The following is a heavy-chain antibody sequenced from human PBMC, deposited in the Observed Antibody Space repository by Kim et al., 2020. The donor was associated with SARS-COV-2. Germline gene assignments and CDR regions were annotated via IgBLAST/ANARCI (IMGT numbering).Heavy chain of an antibody. J-gene: IGHJ5*02. CDR1: GDSVSSNSAA. Sequence: SQTLSLTCAISGDSVSSNSAAWNWIRQSPSRGLEWLGRTYYRSKWYNDYAVSVKSRITINPDTSKNQFSLHLNSVTPEDTAVYYCARDRIRVGGSYLLGGSFDPWGQGTLVTVSS. CDR2: TYYRSKWYN. V-gene: IGHV6-1*01. D-gene: IGHD1-26*01. CDR3: ARDRIRVGGSYLLGGSFDP.